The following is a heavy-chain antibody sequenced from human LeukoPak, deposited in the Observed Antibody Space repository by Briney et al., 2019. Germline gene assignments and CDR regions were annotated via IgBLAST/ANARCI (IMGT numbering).Heavy chain of an antibody. Sequence: GGSLRLSCAACGFTFSSYWMHWGRQGQGKGLVWVSRINSDGRSTTYADSVKGRFTISRDNAKNTLYLQMNRLRAEDTAVYYCGRVFSGWYFYIDNWGQGTLVTVSS. CDR1: GFTFSSYW. CDR3: GRVFSGWYFYIDN. D-gene: IGHD6-19*01. V-gene: IGHV3-74*01. J-gene: IGHJ4*02. CDR2: INSDGRST.